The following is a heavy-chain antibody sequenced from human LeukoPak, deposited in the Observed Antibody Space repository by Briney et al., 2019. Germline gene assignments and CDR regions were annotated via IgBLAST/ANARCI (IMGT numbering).Heavy chain of an antibody. J-gene: IGHJ6*02. D-gene: IGHD3-3*01. CDR2: ISAYNGNT. CDR3: ARDRVYDFWSGYYMSGMDV. Sequence: GASVKVSCKASGGTFSSYAISWVRQAPGQGLEWMGWISAYNGNTNYAQKLQGRVTMTTDTSTSTAYMELRSLRSDDTAVYYCARDRVYDFWSGYYMSGMDVWGQGTTVTVSS. CDR1: GGTFSSYA. V-gene: IGHV1-18*01.